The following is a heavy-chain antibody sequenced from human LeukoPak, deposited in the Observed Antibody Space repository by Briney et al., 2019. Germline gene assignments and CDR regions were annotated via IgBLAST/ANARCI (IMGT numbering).Heavy chain of an antibody. CDR2: ISSSSSYI. J-gene: IGHJ3*02. Sequence: PGGSLRLSCAASGFTFSSYSMNWVRQAPGKGLEWVSSISSSSSYIYYADSVKGRFTISRDNAKNSLYLQMNSLRAEDTAVYYCARVRRPLVRDDAFDIWGQGTMVTVSS. CDR1: GFTFSSYS. V-gene: IGHV3-21*01. D-gene: IGHD6-6*01. CDR3: ARVRRPLVRDDAFDI.